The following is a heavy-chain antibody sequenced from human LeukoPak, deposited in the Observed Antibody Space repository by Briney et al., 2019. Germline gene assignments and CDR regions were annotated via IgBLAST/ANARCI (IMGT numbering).Heavy chain of an antibody. CDR1: GFTFSSYW. CDR2: INSDGSST. V-gene: IGHV3-74*01. J-gene: IGHJ4*02. Sequence: GGSLRLSCAASGFTFSSYWMHWVRQAPGKGLVWVSRINSDGSSTSYADSVKGRFTISRDNAKNTLYLQMNSLRAEDTAVYYCVRDPPVWFWEYANHNYFDYWGQGTLVSVSS. CDR3: VRDPPVWFWEYANHNYFDY. D-gene: IGHD3-10*01.